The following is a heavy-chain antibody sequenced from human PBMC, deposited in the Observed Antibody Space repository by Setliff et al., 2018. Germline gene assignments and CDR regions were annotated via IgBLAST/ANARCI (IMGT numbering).Heavy chain of an antibody. D-gene: IGHD6-19*01. CDR2: IYYSGST. CDR3: ARVVAGNYYYMDV. Sequence: SETLSLTCTVSGGSISSSSYYWGWIRQPPGKGLEWTGSIYYSGSTYHNPSLKSRVTISVDTSKNQFSLKLSSVTAADTAVYYCARVVAGNYYYMDVWGKGTTVTVSS. V-gene: IGHV4-39*07. J-gene: IGHJ6*03. CDR1: GGSISSSSYY.